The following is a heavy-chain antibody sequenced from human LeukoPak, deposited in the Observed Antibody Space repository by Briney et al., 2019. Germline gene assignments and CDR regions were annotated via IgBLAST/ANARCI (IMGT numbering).Heavy chain of an antibody. CDR2: IYYSGST. J-gene: IGHJ4*02. V-gene: IGHV4-30-4*08. CDR1: GGSISSGDYY. D-gene: IGHD3-10*01. Sequence: SQTLSLTCTVSGGSISSGDYYWSWIRQPPGKGLEWIGYIYYSGSTYYNPSLESRVSISVDTSKNQFSLKLGSVTAADTAVYYCATAGNYYSKYWGQGALVTVSS. CDR3: ATAGNYYSKY.